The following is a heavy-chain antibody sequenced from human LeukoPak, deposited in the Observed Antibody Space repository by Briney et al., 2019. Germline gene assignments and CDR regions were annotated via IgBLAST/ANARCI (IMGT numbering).Heavy chain of an antibody. CDR3: AGTSNYGYNWFDP. CDR1: GGSFSGYY. Sequence: SETLSLTCAVYGGSFSGYYWSWIRQPPGKGLEWIGEINHSGSTNYNPSLKSRVTISVDTSKNQFSLKLSSVTAADTAVYYCAGTSNYGYNWFDPWGQGTLVTVSS. V-gene: IGHV4-34*01. CDR2: INHSGST. J-gene: IGHJ5*02. D-gene: IGHD4-11*01.